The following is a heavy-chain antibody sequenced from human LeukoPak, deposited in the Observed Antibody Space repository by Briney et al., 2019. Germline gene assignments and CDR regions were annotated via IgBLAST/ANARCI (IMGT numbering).Heavy chain of an antibody. V-gene: IGHV3-7*03. D-gene: IGHD1-1*01. CDR3: ATINFRPY. CDR1: GFTFSSYW. CDR2: IKQDGSEK. Sequence: GGSLRLSCAASGFTFSSYWMSWVRQAPGKGLEWVANIKQDGSEKYYVDSVKGRFTISRDDAKNSLFLQMNSLRAEDTAIYYCATINFRPYWGQGTLVTVSS. J-gene: IGHJ4*02.